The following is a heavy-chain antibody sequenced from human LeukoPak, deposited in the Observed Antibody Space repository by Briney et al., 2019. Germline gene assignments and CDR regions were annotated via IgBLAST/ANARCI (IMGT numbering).Heavy chain of an antibody. D-gene: IGHD1-26*01. Sequence: GGSLRLSCAASGFTFGSYWMHWVRQAPGKGLVWVSRINTDGGSTTYADSVKGRFTISRDNAKNTLYLQMNSLRAEDTAVYYCAKDGPGYSGYVDYWGQGTLVTVSS. CDR3: AKDGPGYSGYVDY. CDR2: INTDGGST. J-gene: IGHJ4*02. CDR1: GFTFGSYW. V-gene: IGHV3-74*01.